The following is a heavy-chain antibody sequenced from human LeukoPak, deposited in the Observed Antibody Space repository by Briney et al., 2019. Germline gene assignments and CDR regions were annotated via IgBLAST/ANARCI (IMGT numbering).Heavy chain of an antibody. CDR3: ARDFHCGGACSADY. D-gene: IGHD2-21*02. Sequence: SETLSPPCTVSGGSISSYYWSWIRQPAGKGLEWIGRVSGSGSSNYNPSLHSRVTMSVDTSKNQFSLKLSSVTAADTAVYYCARDFHCGGACSADYWGQGTLVTVSS. CDR2: VSGSGSS. V-gene: IGHV4-4*07. J-gene: IGHJ4*02. CDR1: GGSISSYY.